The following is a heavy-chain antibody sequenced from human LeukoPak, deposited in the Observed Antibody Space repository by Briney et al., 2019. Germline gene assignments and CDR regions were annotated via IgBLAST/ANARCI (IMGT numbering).Heavy chain of an antibody. J-gene: IGHJ5*02. Sequence: LRLSCAASGFTFSSYAMSWVRQPPGKGLEWIGYIYYSGSTYYNPSLKSRVTISVDTSKNQFSLKLSSVTAADTAVYYCARNKIVVVPAATNWFDPWGQGTLVTVSS. V-gene: IGHV4-30-4*08. D-gene: IGHD2-2*01. CDR3: ARNKIVVVPAATNWFDP. CDR2: IYYSGST. CDR1: GFTFSSYA.